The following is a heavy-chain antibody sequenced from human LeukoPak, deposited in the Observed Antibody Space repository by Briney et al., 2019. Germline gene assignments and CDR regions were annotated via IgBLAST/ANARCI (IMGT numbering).Heavy chain of an antibody. Sequence: PGGSLRLSCAASGFTFSSYEMNWVRQAPGKGLECISGFSGSGGSTYYADSVKGRFTISRDNSKDTLYLQMNSLRAEDTAVYYCAKLLYYYDSSQPYWGQGTLVTVSS. J-gene: IGHJ4*02. CDR3: AKLLYYYDSSQPY. CDR2: FSGSGGST. CDR1: GFTFSSYE. D-gene: IGHD3-22*01. V-gene: IGHV3-23*01.